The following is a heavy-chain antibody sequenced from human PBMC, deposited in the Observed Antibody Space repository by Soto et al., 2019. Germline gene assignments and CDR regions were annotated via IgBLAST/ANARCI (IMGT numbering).Heavy chain of an antibody. CDR3: AKDDYDFWSGYYWGMDV. D-gene: IGHD3-3*01. V-gene: IGHV3-23*01. J-gene: IGHJ6*02. CDR1: GFTFSSYA. CDR2: ISGSGGST. Sequence: EVQLLESGGGLVQPGGSLRLSCAASGFTFSSYAMSWVRQAPGKGLEWVSAISGSGGSTYYADSVKGRFTISRDNSKNTLYLQMNSLGAEDTAVYYCAKDDYDFWSGYYWGMDVWGQGTTVTVSS.